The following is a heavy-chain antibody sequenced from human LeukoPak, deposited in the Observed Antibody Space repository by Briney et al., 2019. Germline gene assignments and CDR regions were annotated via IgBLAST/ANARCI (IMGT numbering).Heavy chain of an antibody. Sequence: GGSLRLSCAASRFTFSSYAMSWVRQAPGKGLEWVSGIIDSGESTYYANFAKGRFTISRDNSNNTLYLQMSSLRAEDTPVYYCAKLGGQELHNYYVAVCGKGTTVAVSS. CDR2: IIDSGEST. J-gene: IGHJ6*03. V-gene: IGHV3-23*01. D-gene: IGHD3-16*01. CDR3: AKLGGQELHNYYVAV. CDR1: RFTFSSYA.